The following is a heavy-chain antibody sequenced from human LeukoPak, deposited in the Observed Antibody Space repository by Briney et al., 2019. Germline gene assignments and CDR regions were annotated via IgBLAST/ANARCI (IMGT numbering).Heavy chain of an antibody. CDR1: GGSISSSSYY. Sequence: PSETLSLTCTVSGGSISSSSYYWGWIRQPPGKGLEWIGSIYYSGSTYYNPSLKSRVTISVDTSKNQFSLKLSSVTAADTAVYYCARSYYYDSSGYPWYFDLWGRGTPVTVSS. J-gene: IGHJ2*01. CDR2: IYYSGST. CDR3: ARSYYYDSSGYPWYFDL. D-gene: IGHD3-22*01. V-gene: IGHV4-39*01.